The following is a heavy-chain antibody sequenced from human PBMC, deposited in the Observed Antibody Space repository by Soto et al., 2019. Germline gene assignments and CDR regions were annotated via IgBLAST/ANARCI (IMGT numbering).Heavy chain of an antibody. Sequence: GGSLRLSCAASGFTFSSCWMSWVRQAPGKGLEWVANIKQDGSEKYYVDSVKGRFTISRDNAKNSLYLQMNSLRAEDTAVYYCARDAVLNSSGWYYYYGMDVWGQGTTVTVSS. D-gene: IGHD6-19*01. V-gene: IGHV3-7*01. CDR1: GFTFSSCW. CDR2: IKQDGSEK. CDR3: ARDAVLNSSGWYYYYGMDV. J-gene: IGHJ6*02.